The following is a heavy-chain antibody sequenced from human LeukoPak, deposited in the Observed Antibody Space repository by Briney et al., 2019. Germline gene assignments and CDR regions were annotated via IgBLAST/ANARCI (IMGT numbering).Heavy chain of an antibody. CDR2: IYYSGST. CDR1: GGSISSSSYY. V-gene: IGHV4-39*07. J-gene: IGHJ4*02. CDR3: ARDPAGVVPHYYFDY. D-gene: IGHD3-3*01. Sequence: SETLSLTCTVSGGSISSSSYYWGWSRQPPGKGLQWIGSIYYSGSTYYNPSLKSRVTISVDTSKNQFSLKLSSVTAADTAVYYCARDPAGVVPHYYFDYWGQGTLVTVSS.